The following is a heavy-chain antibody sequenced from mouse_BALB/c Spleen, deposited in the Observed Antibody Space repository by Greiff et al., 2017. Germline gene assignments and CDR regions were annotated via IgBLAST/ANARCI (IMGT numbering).Heavy chain of an antibody. D-gene: IGHD2-14*01. Sequence: EVKLQESGPGLVKPSQSLSLTCSVTGYSIPSCYYWNWIRQFPGNKLEWMGYISYDGSNNYNPSLKNRISITRDTSKNQFFLKLNSVTTEDTATYCCATWRYDSFAYWGQGTLVTVSA. J-gene: IGHJ3*01. CDR1: GYSIPSCYY. CDR2: ISYDGSN. V-gene: IGHV3-6*02. CDR3: ATWRYDSFAY.